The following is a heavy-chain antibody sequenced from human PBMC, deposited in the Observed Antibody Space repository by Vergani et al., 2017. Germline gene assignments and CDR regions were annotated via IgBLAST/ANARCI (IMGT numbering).Heavy chain of an antibody. CDR1: GYTFTGYY. J-gene: IGHJ4*02. CDR2: MNPNSGNT. CDR3: ARAAYDFWSGFQALHY. Sequence: QVQLVQSGAEVKKPGASVKVSCKASGYTFTGYYMHWVRQAPGQGLEWMGWMNPNSGNTGYAQKFQGRVTMTRNTSISTAYMELSSLRSEDTAVYYCARAAYDFWSGFQALHYWGQGTLVTVSS. V-gene: IGHV1-8*02. D-gene: IGHD3-3*01.